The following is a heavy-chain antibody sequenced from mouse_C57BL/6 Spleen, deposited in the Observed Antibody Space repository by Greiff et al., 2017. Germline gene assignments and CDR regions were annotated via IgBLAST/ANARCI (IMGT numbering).Heavy chain of an antibody. CDR1: GYTFTSYW. Sequence: QVQLKESGAELVRPGTSVKLSCKASGYTFTSYWMHWVKQRPGQGLEWIGVIDPSDSYTNYNQKFKGKATLTVDTSSSTAYMQLSSLTSEDSAVYYCARRGTAQATGYWGQGTTLTVSS. CDR2: IDPSDSYT. J-gene: IGHJ2*01. CDR3: ARRGTAQATGY. V-gene: IGHV1-59*01. D-gene: IGHD3-1*01.